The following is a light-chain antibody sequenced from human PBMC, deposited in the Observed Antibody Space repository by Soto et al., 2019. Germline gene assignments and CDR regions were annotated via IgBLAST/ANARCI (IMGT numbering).Light chain of an antibody. CDR1: HSVSSN. J-gene: IGKJ4*01. Sequence: EIVMTQSPATLSVSPGERATLSCRASHSVSSNLAWYQQKPGQAPRLLIYGVSARASGIPARFSGSGSGTEFTLTISSLQSEGFAVYYCHQYNNWPLTFGGGTKVEIK. CDR2: GVS. V-gene: IGKV3-15*01. CDR3: HQYNNWPLT.